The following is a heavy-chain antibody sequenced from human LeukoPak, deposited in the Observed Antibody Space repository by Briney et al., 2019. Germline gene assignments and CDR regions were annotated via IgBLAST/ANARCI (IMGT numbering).Heavy chain of an antibody. CDR1: GFTFSDHH. CDR3: TSFDS. Sequence: GGSLRLSCAASGFTFSDHHMDWVRQTPGKGLDWVGRIRNKVSGYTTEYAASVKGRFIISRDDSKNSLYLQMNSLKIEDTAVYYCTSFDSWGQGTLVTVSS. V-gene: IGHV3-72*01. CDR2: IRNKVSGYTT. J-gene: IGHJ4*02.